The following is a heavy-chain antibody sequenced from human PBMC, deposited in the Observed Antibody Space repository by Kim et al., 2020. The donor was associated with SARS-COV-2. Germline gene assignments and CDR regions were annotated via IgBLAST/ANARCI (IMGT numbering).Heavy chain of an antibody. CDR3: ARAGVQWLVPFDY. D-gene: IGHD6-19*01. CDR2: ISSSSSYT. V-gene: IGHV3-11*06. CDR1: GFTFSDYY. J-gene: IGHJ4*02. Sequence: GGSLRLSCAASGFTFSDYYMSWIRQAPGKGLEWVSYISSSSSYTNYADSVKGRFTISRDNAKNSLYLQMNSLRAEDTAVYYCARAGVQWLVPFDYWGQGTLVTVSS.